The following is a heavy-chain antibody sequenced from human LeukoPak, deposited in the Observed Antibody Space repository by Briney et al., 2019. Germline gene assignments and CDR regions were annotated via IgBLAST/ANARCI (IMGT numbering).Heavy chain of an antibody. CDR1: GFTFSDFY. J-gene: IGHJ3*02. CDR2: ISSSSSYI. Sequence: GGSLRLSCAASGFTFSDFYMTWIRQAPGKGLEWVSSISSSSSYIYYADSVKGRFTISRDNAKNSLYLQMNSLRAEDTAVYYCARESENCSGGSCYHDAFDIWGQGTMVTVSS. D-gene: IGHD2-15*01. CDR3: ARESENCSGGSCYHDAFDI. V-gene: IGHV3-11*06.